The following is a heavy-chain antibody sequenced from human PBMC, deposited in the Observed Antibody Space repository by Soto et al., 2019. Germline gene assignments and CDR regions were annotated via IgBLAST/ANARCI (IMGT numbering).Heavy chain of an antibody. CDR3: ARYDSSGYYWPYYYYGMDV. CDR2: ISSSSSYI. D-gene: IGHD3-22*01. Sequence: EVQLVESGGGLVQPGGSLRLSCAASGFTFSPFWMHWVRQVPGKGLEWVSSISSSSSYIYYADSVKGRFTISRDNAKNSLYLQMNSLRAEDTAVYYCARYDSSGYYWPYYYYGMDVWGQGTTVTVSS. J-gene: IGHJ6*02. CDR1: GFTFSPFW. V-gene: IGHV3-21*01.